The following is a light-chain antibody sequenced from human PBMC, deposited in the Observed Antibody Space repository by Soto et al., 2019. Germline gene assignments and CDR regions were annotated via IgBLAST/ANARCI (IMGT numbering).Light chain of an antibody. CDR2: EVS. J-gene: IGLJ2*01. CDR1: SSDVGGYNY. V-gene: IGLV2-8*01. CDR3: SSYAGSNNWV. Sequence: QSALTQPPSASGSPGQSVTISCTGTSSDVGGYNYVSWYQQHPSKAPKLIIYEVSKGPSGVPDRLSGSKSGNTASLTVSGLQAEDEADYYCSSYAGSNNWVFGGGTKLTVL.